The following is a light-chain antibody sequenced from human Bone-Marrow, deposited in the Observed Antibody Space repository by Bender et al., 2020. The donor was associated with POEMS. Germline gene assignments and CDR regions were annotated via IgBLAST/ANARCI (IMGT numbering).Light chain of an antibody. CDR2: SSH. Sequence: QSVLTQPPSASGTPGQRVTISCSGGSSNIGAHAVNWYQHLPGTAPKLLIYSSHRRPSEVPDRFSGSRSGTSASLAIRGLQSEDEADYNCAVWDDSLNGWVFGGGTKLTVL. J-gene: IGLJ3*02. V-gene: IGLV1-44*01. CDR3: AVWDDSLNGWV. CDR1: SSNIGAHA.